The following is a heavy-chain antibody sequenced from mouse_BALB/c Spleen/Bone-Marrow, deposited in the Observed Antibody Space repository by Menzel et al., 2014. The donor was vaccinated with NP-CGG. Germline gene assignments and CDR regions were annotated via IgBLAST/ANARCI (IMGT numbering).Heavy chain of an antibody. CDR1: GFDFSRYW. CDR2: INPDSSTI. J-gene: IGHJ3*01. CDR3: ARLGYYGSFAY. Sequence: EVNLVEPGGGLVQPGGSPKLPCAASGFDFSRYWMSWVRQAPGKGLEWIGEINPDSSTINYTPSLKDKFIISRDNAKNTLYLQMSKVRSEDTALYYCARLGYYGSFAYWGQGTLVTVSA. V-gene: IGHV4-1*02. D-gene: IGHD1-2*01.